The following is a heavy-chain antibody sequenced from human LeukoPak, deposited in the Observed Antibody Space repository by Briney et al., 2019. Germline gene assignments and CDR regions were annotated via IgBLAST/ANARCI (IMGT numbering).Heavy chain of an antibody. D-gene: IGHD3-16*01. V-gene: IGHV4-61*08. CDR1: GGSVSSSGSY. J-gene: IGHJ5*02. CDR2: IYYSGST. Sequence: SETLSLTCTVSGGSVSSSGSYWSWIRQPPGKGLEWFAYIYYSGSTTYNPSLKSRVIISVDTSNNQFSLRLSSVTAAVTAVYYCARSNSFYYDSWGQGTLVTVSS. CDR3: ARSNSFYYDS.